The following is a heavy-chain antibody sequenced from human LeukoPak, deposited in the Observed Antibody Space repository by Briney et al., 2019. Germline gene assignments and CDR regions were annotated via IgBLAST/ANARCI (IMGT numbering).Heavy chain of an antibody. CDR3: ARPYNWNYVLAY. Sequence: PGRSLRLSCAASGFTFSSYSMNWVRQAPGKGLEWVSSISSSSSYIYYADSVKGRFTISRDNAKNSLYLQMNSLRAEDTAVYYCARPYNWNYVLAYWGQGTLVTVSS. CDR2: ISSSSSYI. V-gene: IGHV3-21*01. CDR1: GFTFSSYS. J-gene: IGHJ4*02. D-gene: IGHD1-7*01.